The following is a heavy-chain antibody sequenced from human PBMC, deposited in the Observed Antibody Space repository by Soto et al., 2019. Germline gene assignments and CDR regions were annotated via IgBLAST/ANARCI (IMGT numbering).Heavy chain of an antibody. D-gene: IGHD2-21*01. J-gene: IGHJ6*02. CDR2: ISPYNDYT. Sequence: QVQLVQSAAEVKKPGASVRVSCKASGYTFIRYGIAWVRQAPGQGLEWMGWISPYNDYTIYAQKLQGRVTMTADTATRAVYMELRGLKSDHTDVYSCASGVYSENSGGKRSHYGGDVWGQGTSVTVSS. CDR1: GYTFIRYG. V-gene: IGHV1-18*01. CDR3: ASGVYSENSGGKRSHYGGDV.